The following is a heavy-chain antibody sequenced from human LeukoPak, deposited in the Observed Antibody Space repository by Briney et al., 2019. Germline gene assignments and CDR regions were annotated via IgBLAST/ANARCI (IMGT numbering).Heavy chain of an antibody. V-gene: IGHV3-23*01. CDR1: GLSFGAHA. CDR2: VGGGGQRT. Sequence: SGGSLRLSCAASGLSFGAHAMHWVRPAPGMGLEWVSGVGGGGQRTHYADSVKGRFTISRDNSKNTLYLQMNSLRAEDTAIYYCAKDRGYYVDTGTINFWGQGTLVTVSS. CDR3: AKDRGYYVDTGTINF. J-gene: IGHJ4*02. D-gene: IGHD2-15*01.